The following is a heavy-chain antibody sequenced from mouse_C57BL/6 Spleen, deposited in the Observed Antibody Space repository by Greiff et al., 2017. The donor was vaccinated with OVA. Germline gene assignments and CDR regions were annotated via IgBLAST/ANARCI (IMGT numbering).Heavy chain of an antibody. CDR2: ISDGGSYT. D-gene: IGHD2-5*01. CDR3: ARAGNYYSKEGFAY. Sequence: DVKLVESGGGLVKPGGSLKLSCAASGFTFSSYAMSWVRQTPEKRLEWVATISDGGSYTYYPDNVKGRFTISRDNAKNNLYLQMSHLKSEDTAMYYCARAGNYYSKEGFAYWGQGTLVTVSA. CDR1: GFTFSSYA. J-gene: IGHJ3*01. V-gene: IGHV5-4*03.